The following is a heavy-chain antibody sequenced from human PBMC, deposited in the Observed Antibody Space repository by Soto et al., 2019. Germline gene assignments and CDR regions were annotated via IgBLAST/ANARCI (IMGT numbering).Heavy chain of an antibody. J-gene: IGHJ5*02. CDR2: MKQDGSEK. D-gene: IGHD2-2*01. CDR1: GFTFSSYW. V-gene: IGHV3-7*01. CDR3: AREGCSSTSCYHTAWFDP. Sequence: EVQLVESGGGLVQPGGSLRLSCAASGFTFSSYWMNWVRQAPGKGLEWVANMKQDGSEKHYVDSVKGRFTISRDNAKNSLYLQMNSLRAEDTAVYYCAREGCSSTSCYHTAWFDPWGQGTLVTVSS.